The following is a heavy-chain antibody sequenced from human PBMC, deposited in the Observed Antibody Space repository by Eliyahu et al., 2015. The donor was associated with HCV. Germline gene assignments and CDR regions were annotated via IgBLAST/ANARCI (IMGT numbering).Heavy chain of an antibody. CDR2: ISYDGSNK. V-gene: IGHV3-30*03. J-gene: IGHJ4*02. CDR1: GFTFSSYG. D-gene: IGHD6-19*01. Sequence: QVQLVESGGGVVQPGRSLRLSCAASGFTFSSYGMXWVRQAPGKGLEGVAVISYDGSNKYYADSVKGRFTISRDNSKNTLYLQMNSLRAEDTAVYYCARDHFGYSSGWYDLDYWGQGTLVTVSS. CDR3: ARDHFGYSSGWYDLDY.